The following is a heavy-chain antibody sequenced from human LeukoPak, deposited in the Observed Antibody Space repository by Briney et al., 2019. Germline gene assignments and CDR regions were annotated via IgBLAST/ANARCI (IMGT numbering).Heavy chain of an antibody. V-gene: IGHV3-7*01. D-gene: IGHD5-18*01. CDR1: GFTFSSYW. CDR2: IKQDGSEK. CDR3: ARATARDYMDV. J-gene: IGHJ6*03. Sequence: SGGSLRLSCAASGFTFSSYWMSWVRQAPGKGLEWVANIKQDGSEKYYVDSVKGRFTISRDNAKNSLYLRMNSLRAEDTAVYYCARATARDYMDVWGKGTTVTVSS.